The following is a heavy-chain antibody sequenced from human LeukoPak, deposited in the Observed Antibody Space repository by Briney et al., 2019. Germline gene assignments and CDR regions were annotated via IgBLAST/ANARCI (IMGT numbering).Heavy chain of an antibody. J-gene: IGHJ5*02. D-gene: IGHD6-13*01. V-gene: IGHV1-2*02. CDR1: GYTFTGYY. CDR3: ARGRRPIAAAGTGNWFDP. CDR2: INPNSGGT. Sequence: ASVKVSCKASGYTFTGYYMHWVRQAPGQGLEWMGWINPNSGGTNYAQMFQGRVTMTRDTSISTAYMELSRLRSDDTAVYYCARGRRPIAAAGTGNWFDPWGQGTLVTVSS.